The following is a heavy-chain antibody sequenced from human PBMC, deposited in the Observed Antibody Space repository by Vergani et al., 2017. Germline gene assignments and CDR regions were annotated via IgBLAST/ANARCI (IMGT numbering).Heavy chain of an antibody. V-gene: IGHV3-21*01. CDR1: GFTFSSYS. Sequence: EVQLVESGGGLVKPGGSLRLSCAASGFTFSSYSMNWVRQAPGKGLEWVSSISSSSSYIYYADSVKGRFTISRDNAKNSLYLQMNSLRAEDTAVYYCATDSPSGSSPLFDYWGQGTLVTVSS. CDR3: ATDSPSGSSPLFDY. D-gene: IGHD6-6*01. CDR2: ISSSSSYI. J-gene: IGHJ4*02.